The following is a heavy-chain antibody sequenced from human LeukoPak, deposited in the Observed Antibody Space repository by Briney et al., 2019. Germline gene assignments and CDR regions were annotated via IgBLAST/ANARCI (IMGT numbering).Heavy chain of an antibody. V-gene: IGHV3-21*01. D-gene: IGHD5-24*01. J-gene: IGHJ4*02. Sequence: GGSLRLSCAASGFTFSSYSMNWVRQAPGKGLEWVSSISSSSTYIYYADSVKGRFTISRDNAKNSLYLQINSLRVGDTAVYYCARDRGLVEMATKDYRGQGTLVTVSS. CDR2: ISSSSTYI. CDR3: ARDRGLVEMATKDY. CDR1: GFTFSSYS.